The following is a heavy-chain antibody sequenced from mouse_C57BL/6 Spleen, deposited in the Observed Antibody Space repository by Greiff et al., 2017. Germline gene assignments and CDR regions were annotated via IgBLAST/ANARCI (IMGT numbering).Heavy chain of an antibody. CDR2: IYPGDGDT. Sequence: QVQLQQSGAELVKPGASVKISCKASGYAFSSYWMNWVKQRPGKGLEWIGQIYPGDGDTNYNRKFKGKATLTADKSSSTAYMKLSSLTSEDSAVYVCARKDEGSSYYFDYWGQGTTLTVSS. D-gene: IGHD1-1*01. CDR3: ARKDEGSSYYFDY. V-gene: IGHV1-80*01. CDR1: GYAFSSYW. J-gene: IGHJ2*01.